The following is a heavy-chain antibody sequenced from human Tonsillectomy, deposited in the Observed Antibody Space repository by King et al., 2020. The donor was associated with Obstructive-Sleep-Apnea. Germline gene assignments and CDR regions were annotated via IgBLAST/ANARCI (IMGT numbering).Heavy chain of an antibody. V-gene: IGHV4-31*03. CDR3: ARESAAGTYYYYGMDV. Sequence: QLQESGPGLVKPSQTLSLTCTVSGGSISSGGYYWGWIRQHPGKGLGWMGYIYYSGSTYYNPSLNSRVTISVETSKNQFSLKLSSVTAAGTAVYYWARESAAGTYYYYGMDVWGQGTTVTVSS. J-gene: IGHJ6*02. CDR1: GGSISSGGYY. CDR2: IYYSGST. D-gene: IGHD6-13*01.